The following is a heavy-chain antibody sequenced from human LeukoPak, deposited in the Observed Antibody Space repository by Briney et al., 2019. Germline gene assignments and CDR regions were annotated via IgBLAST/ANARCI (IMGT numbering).Heavy chain of an antibody. D-gene: IGHD6-13*01. CDR1: GFTFSSYA. Sequence: PGGSLRLSCAASGFTFSSYAMHWVRQAPGKGLEWVAVISYDGSNKYYADSVKGRFTISRDNAKNSLYLQMNNLRAEDTAVYYCARGVAAGDWGQGTLVTVSS. CDR2: ISYDGSNK. J-gene: IGHJ4*02. CDR3: ARGVAAGD. V-gene: IGHV3-30-3*01.